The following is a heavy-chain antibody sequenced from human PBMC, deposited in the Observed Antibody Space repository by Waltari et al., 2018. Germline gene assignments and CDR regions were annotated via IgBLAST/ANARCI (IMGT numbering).Heavy chain of an antibody. J-gene: IGHJ4*02. Sequence: QVQLVKSGAEVKKPGSSVKVSCKASGGTFGSFDMSWVRQAPGQGLEWMGGITPMFGTPNYAQRFQDRITITADESTKTAYMELNSLTSEDTAFYYCAREIRGGMYYFDYWGQGTLVTVSS. D-gene: IGHD2-15*01. CDR2: ITPMFGTP. CDR1: GGTFGSFD. CDR3: AREIRGGMYYFDY. V-gene: IGHV1-69*01.